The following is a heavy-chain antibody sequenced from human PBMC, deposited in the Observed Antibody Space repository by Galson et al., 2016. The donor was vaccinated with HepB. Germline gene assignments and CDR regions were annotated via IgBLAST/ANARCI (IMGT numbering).Heavy chain of an antibody. CDR2: ISGSGTSI. V-gene: IGHV3-11*01. CDR1: GFSFSTSW. D-gene: IGHD1-14*01. J-gene: IGHJ6*02. CDR3: ARDRIPDRYYGLSV. Sequence: SLRLSCAASGFSFSTSWMTWVRQAPGKGLEWLSIISGSGTSIYYADSVKGRFTVSRDNTKNLVYLQTNSLRAEDTAVYYCARDRIPDRYYGLSVWGHGTTVTVSS.